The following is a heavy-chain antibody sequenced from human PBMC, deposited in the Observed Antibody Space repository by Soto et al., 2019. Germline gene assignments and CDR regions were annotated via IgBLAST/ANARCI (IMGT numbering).Heavy chain of an antibody. CDR2: IFWNDET. Sequence: QVTLKESGPVLVKPTETLTLTCTVSGFSLRNITMGVSWIRQPPGKALEWLAHIFWNDETSYRTSLRSRLTISKDISKSQVVLTMTNMDPVDTATYFCARRNDFWTNYDYHYTMDVWGQGTPVTVSS. V-gene: IGHV2-26*01. CDR1: GFSLRNITMG. CDR3: ARRNDFWTNYDYHYTMDV. D-gene: IGHD3-3*01. J-gene: IGHJ6*02.